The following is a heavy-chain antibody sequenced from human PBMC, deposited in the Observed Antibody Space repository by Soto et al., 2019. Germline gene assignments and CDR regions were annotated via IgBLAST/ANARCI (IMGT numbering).Heavy chain of an antibody. CDR2: INLNSGGT. D-gene: IGHD5-18*01. CDR1: GYSFTGYF. Sequence: QAQLVQSGADVKKPGASVRVSCKASGYSFTGYFTQWVRQAPGQGLEWMGWINLNSGGTNYAQKFQGRVTMTRDTSISTAYMELSRLRSDDTAVYYCARGGDTAMVYHGMDVWGRGTTVTVSS. J-gene: IGHJ6*02. V-gene: IGHV1-2*02. CDR3: ARGGDTAMVYHGMDV.